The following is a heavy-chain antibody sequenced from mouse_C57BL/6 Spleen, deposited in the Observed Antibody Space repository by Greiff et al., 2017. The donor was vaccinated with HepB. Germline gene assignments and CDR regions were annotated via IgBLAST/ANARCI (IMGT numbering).Heavy chain of an antibody. J-gene: IGHJ1*03. CDR2: ISSGGSYT. D-gene: IGHD2-4*01. CDR1: GFTFSSYG. V-gene: IGHV5-6*01. CDR3: ARHDYDYDGTAGHFDV. Sequence: EVKLVESGGDLVKPGGSLKLSCAASGFTFSSYGMSWVRQTPDKRLEWVATISSGGSYTYYPDSVKGRFTISRDNAKNTLYLQMSSLKSEDTAMYYCARHDYDYDGTAGHFDVWGTGTTVTVSS.